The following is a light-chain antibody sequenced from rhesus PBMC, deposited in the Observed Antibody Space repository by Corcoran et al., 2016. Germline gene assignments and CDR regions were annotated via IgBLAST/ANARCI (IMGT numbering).Light chain of an antibody. V-gene: IGKV3-10*01. Sequence: QVILTQSPATLSLSPGERATLSCRASQSVSSYLAWYQQKPGQAPRLLIYGASSRGTGIPERFSGSGSGTDVTLTISSLEPEDVGVYHCYQHSSGYSFGQGTKVEIK. CDR1: QSVSSY. J-gene: IGKJ2*01. CDR2: GAS. CDR3: YQHSSGYS.